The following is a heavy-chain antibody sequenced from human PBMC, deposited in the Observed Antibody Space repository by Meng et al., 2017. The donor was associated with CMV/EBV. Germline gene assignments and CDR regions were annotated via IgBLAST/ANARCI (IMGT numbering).Heavy chain of an antibody. J-gene: IGHJ6*02. CDR2: IYSGGST. CDR3: ARLPEYGGYYDILTGYSRTTYGMDV. V-gene: IGHV3-53*01. CDR1: GFIVSSNY. Sequence: ESLKTSCAASGFIVSSNYMSWVRQAPGKGPEWVSVIYSGGSTYYADSMKGRFTISRDNSKNTLYLQMNSLRAEDTAVYYCARLPEYGGYYDILTGYSRTTYGMDVWGQGTTVTVSS. D-gene: IGHD3-9*01.